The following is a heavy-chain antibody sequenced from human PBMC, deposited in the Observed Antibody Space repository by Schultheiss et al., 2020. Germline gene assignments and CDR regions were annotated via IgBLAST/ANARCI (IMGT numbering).Heavy chain of an antibody. Sequence: GGSLRLSCAASGFTFSSYSMNWVRQAPGKGLEWVSYISSSSSTIYYADSVKGRFTISRDNAKNSLYLQMNSLRDEDTAVYYCARDLVTCSKGTSCYRGNYYYYYGMDVWGQGTTVTVSS. CDR3: ARDLVTCSKGTSCYRGNYYYYYGMDV. D-gene: IGHD2-2*02. CDR1: GFTFSSYS. V-gene: IGHV3-48*02. CDR2: ISSSSSTI. J-gene: IGHJ6*02.